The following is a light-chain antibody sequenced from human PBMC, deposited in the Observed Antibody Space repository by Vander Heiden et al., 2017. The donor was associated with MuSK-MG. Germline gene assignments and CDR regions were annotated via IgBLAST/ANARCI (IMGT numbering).Light chain of an antibody. J-gene: IGKJ2*01. CDR2: AAS. CDR1: QSISSY. CDR3: QQSYSTAYT. V-gene: IGKV1-39*01. Sequence: IQLTQSLSSLSASVGDRVTITCRASQSISSYLNWYQQKPGKAPKLLIDAASSLQSGVASRFSGSGSGTDFTLTISSLQPEDFATYYCQQSYSTAYTLGQGTKLEIK.